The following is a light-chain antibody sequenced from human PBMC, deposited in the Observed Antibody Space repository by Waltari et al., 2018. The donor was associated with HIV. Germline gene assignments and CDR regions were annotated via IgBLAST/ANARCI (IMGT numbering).Light chain of an antibody. CDR2: SSN. CDR1: TGPVSPCHS. J-gene: IGLJ2*01. V-gene: IGLV7-43*01. CDR3: MLFFRSSYL. Sequence: TVVPPEPSLTVAPGGTTPLTCRSVTGPVSPCHSANWFQQKPGQPPRPLFYSSNRRHSATPARFSASLVGDRAALTLSNVWPDDQAVYFCMLFFRSSYLFGGGTKVTVL.